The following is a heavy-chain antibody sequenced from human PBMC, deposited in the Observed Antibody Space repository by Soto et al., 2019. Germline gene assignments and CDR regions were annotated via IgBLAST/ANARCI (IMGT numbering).Heavy chain of an antibody. Sequence: PSETLSLTCTVSGGSISGYYWSWIRQPPGKGLEWIAFVYFSGSADYNPSLKSRGTISVDTSKNQFSLKLRSVTAADTAVYYCARHGAGLTYAFRLFDEWGQGTLVTVSS. CDR3: ARHGAGLTYAFRLFDE. V-gene: IGHV4-59*08. CDR1: GGSISGYY. D-gene: IGHD3-16*01. J-gene: IGHJ4*02. CDR2: VYFSGSA.